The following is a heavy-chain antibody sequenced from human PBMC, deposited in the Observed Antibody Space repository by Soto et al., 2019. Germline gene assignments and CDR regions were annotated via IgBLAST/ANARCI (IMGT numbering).Heavy chain of an antibody. V-gene: IGHV6-1*01. J-gene: IGHJ4*02. CDR1: GDSVSNNGAT. CDR2: AYYRSRWHY. Sequence: PSQTLSLTCAICGDSVSNNGATWNWIRQSPSRGLEWLGRAYYRSRWHYDCATSVRSRITINPDTSKNQFSLQLSSVTPEDTAVYYCARDPPDFNSGFDSWGQGSLVTVSS. CDR3: ARDPPDFNSGFDS. D-gene: IGHD1-26*01.